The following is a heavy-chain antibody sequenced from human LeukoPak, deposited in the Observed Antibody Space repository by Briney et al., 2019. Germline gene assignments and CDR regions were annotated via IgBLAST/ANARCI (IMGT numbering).Heavy chain of an antibody. CDR3: ARGAARYYYYYMDV. CDR1: GGSISSYC. J-gene: IGHJ6*03. Sequence: PSETLSLTCTVSGGSISSYCWSWIRQPPGKGLEWLGYIYYSGSTNYNPSLKSRVTISVDTSKNQFSLKLSSVTAADTAVYYCARGAARYYYYYMDVWGKGTTVTVSS. CDR2: IYYSGST. V-gene: IGHV4-59*01.